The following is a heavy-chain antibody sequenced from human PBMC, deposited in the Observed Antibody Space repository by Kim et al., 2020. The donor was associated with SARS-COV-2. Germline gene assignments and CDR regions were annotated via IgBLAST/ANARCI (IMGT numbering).Heavy chain of an antibody. CDR3: AKDPQYSSGWNRYYYGM. CDR1: GFTFSDHA. Sequence: GGSLRLSCAASGFTFSDHAMHWVRQAPGKGLEWVSGISWNGGNTDFADSVKGRFTISRDNAKNSLYLEMNSLRAEDTALYYCAKDPQYSSGWNRYYYGM. CDR2: ISWNGGNT. D-gene: IGHD6-19*01. J-gene: IGHJ6*01. V-gene: IGHV3-9*01.